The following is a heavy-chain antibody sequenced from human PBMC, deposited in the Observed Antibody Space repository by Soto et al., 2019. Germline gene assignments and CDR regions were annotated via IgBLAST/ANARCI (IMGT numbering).Heavy chain of an antibody. CDR3: ARERGAAGTFDY. Sequence: QVQLVESGGGVVQPGRSLRLSCAASGFTFSSYGMHWVRQAPGKGLEWVAVIWYDGSNKYYADSVKGRFTISRDNSKNTLYLQMNSLRAEDTAVYYCARERGAAGTFDYWGQGTLVTVSS. D-gene: IGHD6-13*01. V-gene: IGHV3-33*01. CDR1: GFTFSSYG. J-gene: IGHJ4*02. CDR2: IWYDGSNK.